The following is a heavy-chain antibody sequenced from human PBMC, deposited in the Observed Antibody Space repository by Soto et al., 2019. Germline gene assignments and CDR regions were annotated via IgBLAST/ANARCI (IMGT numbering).Heavy chain of an antibody. CDR2: ISGSGGST. CDR3: AKAGDFYSGSYDYYGMDV. V-gene: IGHV3-23*01. CDR1: GFTFSSYA. D-gene: IGHD1-26*01. J-gene: IGHJ6*02. Sequence: GGSLRLSCAASGFTFSSYAMSWVRQAPGKGLEWVSAISGSGGSTYYADSVKGRFTISRDDSKNTLYLQMNSLRAEDTAVYYCAKAGDFYSGSYDYYGMDVWGQGTTVTVSS.